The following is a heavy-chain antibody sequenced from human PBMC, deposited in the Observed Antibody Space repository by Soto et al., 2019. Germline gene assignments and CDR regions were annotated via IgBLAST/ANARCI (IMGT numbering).Heavy chain of an antibody. D-gene: IGHD2-15*01. J-gene: IGHJ4*02. CDR3: ARRNRITVPAILSTPPRD. V-gene: IGHV1-2*02. Sequence: ASVKVSCKASGYNFIDSYLHWVRQAPGQGLEWIGWINPDSGGANYAQKFQGRVTMTRHTSISTAYMEVRSLTSDATAVAPCARRNRITVPAILSTPPRDWGQGTRVTGSA. CDR2: INPDSGGA. CDR1: GYNFIDSY.